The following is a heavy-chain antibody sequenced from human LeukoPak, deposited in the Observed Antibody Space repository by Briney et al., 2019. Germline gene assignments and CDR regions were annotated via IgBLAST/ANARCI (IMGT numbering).Heavy chain of an antibody. V-gene: IGHV3-48*04. D-gene: IGHD1-26*01. CDR2: ISSSGSTI. CDR3: ARLNSGSYEEAFDY. Sequence: GGSLGLSCAASGFTFSSYWMSWVRQAPGKGLEWVSYISSSGSTIYYADSVKGRFTISRDNAKNSLYLQMNSLRAEDTAVYYCARLNSGSYEEAFDYWGQGTLVTVSS. CDR1: GFTFSSYW. J-gene: IGHJ4*02.